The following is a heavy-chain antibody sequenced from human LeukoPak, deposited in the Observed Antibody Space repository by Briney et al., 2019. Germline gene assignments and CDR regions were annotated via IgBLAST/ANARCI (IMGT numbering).Heavy chain of an antibody. Sequence: PGRPLRLSCAASGFTFSSYGMHWVRQAPGKGLEWVAVIWYDGSNKYYADSVKGRFTISRDNSKNTLYLQMNSLRAEDTAVYYCARDKLWFGNMNYYYYYGMDVWGQGTTVTVSS. CDR2: IWYDGSNK. J-gene: IGHJ6*02. V-gene: IGHV3-33*01. D-gene: IGHD3-10*01. CDR3: ARDKLWFGNMNYYYYYGMDV. CDR1: GFTFSSYG.